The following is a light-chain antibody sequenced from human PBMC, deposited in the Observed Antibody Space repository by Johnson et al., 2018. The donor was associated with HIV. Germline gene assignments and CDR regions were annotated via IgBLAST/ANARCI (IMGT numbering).Light chain of an antibody. CDR2: YNN. V-gene: IGLV1-51*01. CDR1: SCDIGNNY. CDR3: GTWDTSLSDYYV. Sequence: QSVLTQPPSVSAAPGQKVTISCSGSSCDIGNNYVSWHQQLPGTAPKLLISYNNKRPSGIPDRFSGSQSRTSATLCITGLQTGDEADYYCGTWDTSLSDYYVFGTGTKVTVL. J-gene: IGLJ1*01.